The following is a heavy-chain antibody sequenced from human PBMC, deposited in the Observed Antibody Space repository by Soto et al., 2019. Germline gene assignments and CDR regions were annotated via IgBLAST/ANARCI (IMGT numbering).Heavy chain of an antibody. V-gene: IGHV3-23*01. Sequence: EVQLLESGGGLVQFGGYLRLSCAASGSSFSAYAINWVRQAPGKGLEWVSAIDRSGEIAYYADSVKGRFTISRDNANINLYVQMNSLSAGDTCVYYCAKGGFWFQYEMNFWGPGTTVAVSS. D-gene: IGHD3-10*01. J-gene: IGHJ6*02. CDR2: IDRSGEIA. CDR3: AKGGFWFQYEMNF. CDR1: GSSFSAYA.